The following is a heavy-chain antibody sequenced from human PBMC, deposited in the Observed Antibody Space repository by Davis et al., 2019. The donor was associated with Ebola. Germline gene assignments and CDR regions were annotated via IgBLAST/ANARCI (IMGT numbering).Heavy chain of an antibody. CDR3: ARGRHGENWFDP. J-gene: IGHJ5*02. D-gene: IGHD3-10*01. CDR2: ISSSSSYI. Sequence: GESLKISCAASGFTFSSYSMNWVRQAPGKGLEWVSSISSSSSYIYYADSVKGRFTISRDNAKNSLYLQMNSLRAEDTAVYYCARGRHGENWFDPWGQGTQVTVSS. V-gene: IGHV3-21*01. CDR1: GFTFSSYS.